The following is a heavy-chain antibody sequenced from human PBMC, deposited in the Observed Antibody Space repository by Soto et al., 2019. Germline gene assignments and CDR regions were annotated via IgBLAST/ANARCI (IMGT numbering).Heavy chain of an antibody. CDR3: ARSYFLNGVSSTWFDP. J-gene: IGHJ5*02. Sequence: ETLSLTCPVSGGSVTTYWGWIRQPPGKGLEWIGYINYSGTTKYNSSLKSRVTISVDSSRNQFSLKLRSVTAADTAVYFCARSYFLNGVSSTWFDPFCQGILVTVSS. V-gene: IGHV4-59*02. D-gene: IGHD2-8*01. CDR1: GGSVTTY. CDR2: INYSGTT.